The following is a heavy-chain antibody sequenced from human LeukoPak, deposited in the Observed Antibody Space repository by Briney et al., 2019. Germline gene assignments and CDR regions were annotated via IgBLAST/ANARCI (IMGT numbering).Heavy chain of an antibody. CDR3: ARDRSYDYDYYYGMDV. J-gene: IGHJ6*02. CDR2: IYYSGST. Sequence: PSETLSLTCTVSGGSISSYYWSWIRQPPGKGLEWIGYIYYSGSTNYNPSLKSRVTISVDTSKNQFSLKLSSVTAADTAVYYCARDRSYDYDYYYGMDVWGQGTTVTVSS. CDR1: GGSISSYY. D-gene: IGHD1-26*01. V-gene: IGHV4-59*01.